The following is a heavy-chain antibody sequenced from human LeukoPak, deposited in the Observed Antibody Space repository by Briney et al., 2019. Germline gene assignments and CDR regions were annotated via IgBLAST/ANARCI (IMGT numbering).Heavy chain of an antibody. D-gene: IGHD3-3*01. CDR2: IYYSGTA. CDR3: ARATYYDFWIDY. V-gene: IGHV4-30-4*08. J-gene: IGHJ4*02. CDR1: GDSISSGDYY. Sequence: SETLSLTCTVSGDSISSGDYYWTWIRQPPGKGLEWIGFIYYSGTADYNPSLKSRVTISLDTSKNQFSLKLSSVTAADTAVYHCARATYYDFWIDYWGQGTLVTVSS.